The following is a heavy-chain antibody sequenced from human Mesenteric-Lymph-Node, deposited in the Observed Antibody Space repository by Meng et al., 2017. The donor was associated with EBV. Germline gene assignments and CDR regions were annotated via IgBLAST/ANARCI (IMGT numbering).Heavy chain of an antibody. V-gene: IGHV4-34*01. Sequence: GEFQQWRAWLLELSEPLSLTCAVDGESFCGFHWSWVRQALGKGLEWIGEMNNGGTSNYNPSLESRVTISVDPSKNQFSLNLRSVTAADTAVYYCARVKPSIWFGELFYYFDYWGPGILVTVSS. CDR3: ARVKPSIWFGELFYYFDY. CDR2: MNNGGTS. J-gene: IGHJ4*02. CDR1: GESFCGFH. D-gene: IGHD3-10*01.